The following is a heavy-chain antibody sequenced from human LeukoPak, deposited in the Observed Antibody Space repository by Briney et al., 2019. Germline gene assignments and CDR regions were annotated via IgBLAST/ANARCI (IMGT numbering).Heavy chain of an antibody. CDR2: IYYSGST. Sequence: SETLSLTCTVSGGSISSYYWSWIRQPPGKGLEWIGYIYYSGSTNYNPSLKSRVTISVDTSKNQFSLKLSSVTAADTAVYYCARDRRYYDSSGTVYFDAMDVWGQGTTVTVSS. CDR1: GGSISSYY. J-gene: IGHJ6*02. D-gene: IGHD3-22*01. CDR3: ARDRRYYDSSGTVYFDAMDV. V-gene: IGHV4-59*01.